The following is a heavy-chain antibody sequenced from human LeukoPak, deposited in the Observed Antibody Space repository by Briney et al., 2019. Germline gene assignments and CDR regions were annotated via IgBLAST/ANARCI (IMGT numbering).Heavy chain of an antibody. D-gene: IGHD5-24*01. Sequence: GGSLRLSCAASGFTFSSYAMSWVRQAPGKGLEWVSAISGSGGSTYYADSVKGRFTISRDNSKNTLYLPMNSLRAEDTAVYYCAKDRGRDGYNYWLFGYWGQGTLVTVSS. CDR2: ISGSGGST. V-gene: IGHV3-23*01. CDR1: GFTFSSYA. J-gene: IGHJ4*02. CDR3: AKDRGRDGYNYWLFGY.